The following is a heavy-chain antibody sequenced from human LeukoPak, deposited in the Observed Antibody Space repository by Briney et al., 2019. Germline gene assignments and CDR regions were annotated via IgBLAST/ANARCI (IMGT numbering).Heavy chain of an antibody. J-gene: IGHJ4*02. D-gene: IGHD4-17*01. CDR2: INHSGST. CDR1: GGSFSGYY. CDR3: ARGGSSWGDYRRLFDY. Sequence: SETLSLTCAVYGGSFSGYYWSWIRQPPGKGLEWIGEINHSGSTNYNPSLKSRVTISVDTSKNQFSLKLSSVTAADTAVYYCARGGSSWGDYRRLFDYWGQGTLVTASS. V-gene: IGHV4-34*01.